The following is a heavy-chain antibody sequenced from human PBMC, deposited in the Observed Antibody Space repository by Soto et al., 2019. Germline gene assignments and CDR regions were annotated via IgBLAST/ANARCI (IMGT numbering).Heavy chain of an antibody. V-gene: IGHV5-51*01. J-gene: IGHJ3*02. CDR3: ACGHNPNAFDI. Sequence: PGESLKISCKGSGYSFTSYWIAWVRQMHGKGLEWMGIIYPGDSDTRYSPSFQGQVTISADKSIGTAHLQWSSLKASDTAIYYCACGHNPNAFDIWGQGTMVTVSS. D-gene: IGHD1-1*01. CDR1: GYSFTSYW. CDR2: IYPGDSDT.